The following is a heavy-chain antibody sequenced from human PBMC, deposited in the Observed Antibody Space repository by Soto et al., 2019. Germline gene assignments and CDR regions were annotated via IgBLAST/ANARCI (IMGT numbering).Heavy chain of an antibody. D-gene: IGHD6-13*01. V-gene: IGHV2-5*02. Sequence: QITLKESGPTLVKPTQTLTLTCTFSGFSLSTSGVGVGWIRQPPGKALEWLALIYWDDDKRYSPSLKSRLTITKYTSKTQVVLTITNMDPVDTATYYCAHSPGAAAGTGLDHWGQGTLVTVSS. CDR1: GFSLSTSGVG. CDR3: AHSPGAAAGTGLDH. J-gene: IGHJ4*02. CDR2: IYWDDDK.